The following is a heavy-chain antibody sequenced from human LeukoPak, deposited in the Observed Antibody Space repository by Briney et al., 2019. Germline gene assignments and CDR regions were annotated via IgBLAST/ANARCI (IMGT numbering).Heavy chain of an antibody. CDR2: ISYDGSNK. D-gene: IGHD3-10*01. V-gene: IGHV3-30-3*01. CDR1: GFTFSSYA. CDR3: GRGSVGFGELNY. J-gene: IGHJ4*02. Sequence: PGRSLRLSCAASGFTFSSYAMHWVRQAPGKGLEWVAVISYDGSNKFYADSVKGRFTLSRDNSKNTLYLQMNSLRIEDTAVYYCGRGSVGFGELNYWGQGTLVTVS.